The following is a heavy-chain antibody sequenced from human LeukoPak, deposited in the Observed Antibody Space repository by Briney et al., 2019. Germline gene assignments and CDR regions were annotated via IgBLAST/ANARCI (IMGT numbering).Heavy chain of an antibody. D-gene: IGHD3-10*01. Sequence: PGGTLRLSCAASGFTVSSNYMSWVRQAPGKGLEWVSVIYSGGSTYYADSVKGRFTISRDNSKNTLYLQMNSLRAEDTAVYYCARRAAGSGSYDYWGQGTLVTVSS. CDR3: ARRAAGSGSYDY. V-gene: IGHV3-66*01. J-gene: IGHJ4*02. CDR1: GFTVSSNY. CDR2: IYSGGST.